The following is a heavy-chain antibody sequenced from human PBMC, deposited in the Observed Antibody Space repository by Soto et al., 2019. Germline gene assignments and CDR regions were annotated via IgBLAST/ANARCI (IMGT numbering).Heavy chain of an antibody. CDR1: GFTFSSYG. J-gene: IGHJ6*02. CDR3: AKGTNYDCWSGYPFEWIGMDV. CDR2: ISYDGSNK. Sequence: QVQLVESGGGVVQPGRSLRLSCAASGFTFSSYGMHWVRQAPGKGLEWVAGISYDGSNKYYADSVKGRFTISRDNSKNTLYLQMNSLRSEDTAVYYCAKGTNYDCWSGYPFEWIGMDVWGQGTTVTVSS. V-gene: IGHV3-30*18. D-gene: IGHD3-3*01.